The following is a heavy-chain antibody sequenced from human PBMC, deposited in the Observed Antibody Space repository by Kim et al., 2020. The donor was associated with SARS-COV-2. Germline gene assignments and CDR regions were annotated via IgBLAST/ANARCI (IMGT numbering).Heavy chain of an antibody. CDR1: GYSFTSYW. V-gene: IGHV5-10-1*01. J-gene: IGHJ4*02. D-gene: IGHD3-10*01. CDR3: ASPSGHYYGSGSYHY. CDR2: IDPSDSYT. Sequence: GESLKISCKGSGYSFTSYWISWVRQMPGKGLEWMGRIDPSDSYTNYSPSFQGHVTISADKSISTAYLQWSSLKASDTAMYYCASPSGHYYGSGSYHYWGQGTLVTVSS.